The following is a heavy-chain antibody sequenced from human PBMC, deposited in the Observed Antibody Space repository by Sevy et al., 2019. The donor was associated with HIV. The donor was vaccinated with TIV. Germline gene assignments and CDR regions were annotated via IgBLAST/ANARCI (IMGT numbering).Heavy chain of an antibody. CDR2: ISHRGKT. J-gene: IGHJ4*02. Sequence: SETLSLTCTVSGYSISSGYYWGWIRQTPGKGLEWLGSISHRGKTYYNPSLKSRVTISVDTSKNQFSLRLNSVTAADTAVFYCARGCQPINYDENGYYDYWGQGTLVTVSS. V-gene: IGHV4-38-2*02. D-gene: IGHD2-2*03. CDR3: ARGCQPINYDENGYYDY. CDR1: GYSISSGYY.